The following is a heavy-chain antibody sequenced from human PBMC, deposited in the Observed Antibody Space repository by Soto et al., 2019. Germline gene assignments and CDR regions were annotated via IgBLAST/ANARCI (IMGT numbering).Heavy chain of an antibody. Sequence: SETLSLTCAVYGGSFSGYYWSWIRQPPGKVLEWIGEINHSGSTNYNPSLKSRVTISVDTSKNQFSLKLSSVTAADTAVYYCARLYSSGWLPDYWGQGTLVTVSS. CDR3: ARLYSSGWLPDY. CDR1: GGSFSGYY. CDR2: INHSGST. D-gene: IGHD6-19*01. J-gene: IGHJ4*02. V-gene: IGHV4-34*01.